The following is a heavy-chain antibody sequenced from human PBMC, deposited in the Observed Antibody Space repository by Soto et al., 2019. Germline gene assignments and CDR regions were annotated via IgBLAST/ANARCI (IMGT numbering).Heavy chain of an antibody. Sequence: ASVKVSCKASGYTLTSYGISWVRQAPGQGLEWMGWISAYNGNTNYAQKLQGRVTMTTDTSTSTAYMELRSLRSDDTAVYYCARDCSSTSCYEGYYYYMDVWGKGTTVTVSS. D-gene: IGHD2-2*01. V-gene: IGHV1-18*01. CDR3: ARDCSSTSCYEGYYYYMDV. CDR1: GYTLTSYG. J-gene: IGHJ6*03. CDR2: ISAYNGNT.